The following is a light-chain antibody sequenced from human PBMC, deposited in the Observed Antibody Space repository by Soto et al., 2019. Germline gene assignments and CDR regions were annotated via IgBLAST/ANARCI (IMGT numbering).Light chain of an antibody. CDR2: EGS. V-gene: IGLV2-23*03. CDR3: CSYAGSSTFDVV. J-gene: IGLJ2*01. Sequence: QSVLTQPASVSGSPGQSITISCTGTSSDVGSYNVVSWYQHHPGKAPKLMIYEGSKRPSGVSNRFSGSKSGNTASLTISGLQAEDEADYYCCSYAGSSTFDVVFGGGTKLTVL. CDR1: SSDVGSYNV.